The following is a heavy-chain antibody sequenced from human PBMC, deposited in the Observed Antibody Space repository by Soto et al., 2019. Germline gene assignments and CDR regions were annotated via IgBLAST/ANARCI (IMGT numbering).Heavy chain of an antibody. CDR1: GGSISSYY. V-gene: IGHV4-59*08. D-gene: IGHD6-25*01. Sequence: SEGLSLTGSVAGGSISSYYWSWIRQPPGKGLEWIGYIYYSGSTNYNPSLKSRVTISVDTSKNQFSLKLSSVTAADTAVYYCARGVAAKEGGYYYYYMDVWGKGTTVTVSS. CDR2: IYYSGST. J-gene: IGHJ6*03. CDR3: ARGVAAKEGGYYYYYMDV.